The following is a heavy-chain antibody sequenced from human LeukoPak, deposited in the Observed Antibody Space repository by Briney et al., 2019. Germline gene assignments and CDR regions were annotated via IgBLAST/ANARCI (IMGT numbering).Heavy chain of an antibody. CDR3: AREILNDYINWFEP. Sequence: GGSLRLSCAASGFTFSSYWMSWVRQAPGKGLEWVANIKQDGSEKYYVDSVKGRFTISRDNAKNSLYLQMNSLRAEDTAVYYCAREILNDYINWFEPWGQGTLVTVSS. CDR2: IKQDGSEK. V-gene: IGHV3-7*01. J-gene: IGHJ5*02. CDR1: GFTFSSYW. D-gene: IGHD4-11*01.